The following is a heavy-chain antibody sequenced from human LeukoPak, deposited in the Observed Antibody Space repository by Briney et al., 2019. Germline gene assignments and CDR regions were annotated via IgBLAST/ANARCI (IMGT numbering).Heavy chain of an antibody. V-gene: IGHV3-21*01. CDR2: ISSSSSYI. CDR1: GFTFSSYS. J-gene: IGHJ6*02. D-gene: IGHD3-10*01. Sequence: GGSLRLSCAASGFTFSSYSMNWVRQAPGKGLEWVSSISSSSSYIYYADSVKGRFTISRDNAKNSLYLQMNSLRAEDTAVYYCARDQRRFPGFGELLAPSYYYYGMDVWGQGTTVTVSS. CDR3: ARDQRRFPGFGELLAPSYYYYGMDV.